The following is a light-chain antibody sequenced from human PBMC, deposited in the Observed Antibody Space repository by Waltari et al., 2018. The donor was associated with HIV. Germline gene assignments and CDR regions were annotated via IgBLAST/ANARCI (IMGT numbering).Light chain of an antibody. Sequence: EIMMTQFPLSLPVTPGEPASISCRSSPSLLHSNGYNYVDWYLQKPGQSPQLLIYMGSYRASGVPDRFSGSGSGTDFTLKISRVEAEDVGVYYCMQALQSITFGPGTKVHIK. CDR3: MQALQSIT. CDR1: PSLLHSNGYNY. CDR2: MGS. V-gene: IGKV2-28*01. J-gene: IGKJ3*01.